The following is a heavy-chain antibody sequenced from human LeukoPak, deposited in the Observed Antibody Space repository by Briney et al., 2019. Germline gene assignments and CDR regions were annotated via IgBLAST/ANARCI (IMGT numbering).Heavy chain of an antibody. CDR1: GFTFSSYA. Sequence: GGSLRLSCAASGFTFSSYAMHWVRQAPGKGLEWVAVISYDGSNKYYADSVKGRFTISRDNSKNTLYLQMNSLRAEDTAVYYCARTMARRRMSWFDPWGQGTLVTVSS. CDR3: ARTMARRRMSWFDP. V-gene: IGHV3-30*14. CDR2: ISYDGSNK. J-gene: IGHJ5*02. D-gene: IGHD4/OR15-4a*01.